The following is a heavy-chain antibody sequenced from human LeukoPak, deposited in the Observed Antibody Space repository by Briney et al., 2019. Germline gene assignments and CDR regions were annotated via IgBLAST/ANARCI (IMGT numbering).Heavy chain of an antibody. V-gene: IGHV3-7*03. CDR2: IKQDGSEK. D-gene: IGHD6-13*01. J-gene: IGHJ4*02. CDR3: ARDPIAAAGITFDY. Sequence: GGSLRLSCAASGFTLSSYWMSWVRQAAGKGMEWVAKIKQDGSEKYYVDSVKGRFTISRHNAKNSLYLQMNSLRAEDTAVYYCARDPIAAAGITFDYWGQGTLVTVSS. CDR1: GFTLSSYW.